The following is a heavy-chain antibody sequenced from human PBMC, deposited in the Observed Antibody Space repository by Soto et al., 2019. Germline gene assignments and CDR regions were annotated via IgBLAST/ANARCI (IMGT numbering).Heavy chain of an antibody. CDR2: ISYSVDKT. Sequence: EVQLLESGGGLVQPGGSLRLSCAASEFTFSNYVMNWVRQAPGKGLEWVSTISYSVDKTYYADSVKGRFTISRDNSKHTLSMQMNSLRAEDAAAYSCARRAITAPTNWGAFDIWGQGTMVTVSS. CDR1: EFTFSNYV. CDR3: ARRAITAPTNWGAFDI. J-gene: IGHJ3*02. D-gene: IGHD7-27*01. V-gene: IGHV3-23*01.